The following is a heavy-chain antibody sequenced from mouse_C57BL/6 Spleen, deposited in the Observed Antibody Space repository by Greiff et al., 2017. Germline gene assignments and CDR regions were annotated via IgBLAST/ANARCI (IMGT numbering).Heavy chain of an antibody. CDR1: GYTFTSYW. D-gene: IGHD1-1*01. CDR3: ARWCTTVKFAY. V-gene: IGHV1-52*01. J-gene: IGHJ3*01. CDR2: IDPSDSET. Sequence: QVQLQQPGAELVRPGSSVKLSCKASGYTFTSYWMHWVKQRPIQGLEWIGNIDPSDSETHYNQKFKDKATLTVDKSSSTAYMQLSSLTSEDSAVYYCARWCTTVKFAYWGQGTLVTVSA.